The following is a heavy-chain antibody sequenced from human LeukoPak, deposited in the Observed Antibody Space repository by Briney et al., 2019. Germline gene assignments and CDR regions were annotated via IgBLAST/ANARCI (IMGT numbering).Heavy chain of an antibody. Sequence: PGGSLRLSCAASGFTFSGYSMDGVRQAPGEGLEWVSSISSSGRYISYADSVKGRFTISRDNAKNSLYLQMNSLRAEDTAVYYCARDLSSTRSLFDYWGQGTLVTVSS. D-gene: IGHD2-2*01. CDR1: GFTFSGYS. CDR2: ISSSGRYI. CDR3: ARDLSSTRSLFDY. J-gene: IGHJ4*02. V-gene: IGHV3-21*01.